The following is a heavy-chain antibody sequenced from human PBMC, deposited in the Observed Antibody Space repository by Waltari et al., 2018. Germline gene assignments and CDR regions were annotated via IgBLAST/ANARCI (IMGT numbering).Heavy chain of an antibody. CDR2: IHHSGST. V-gene: IGHV4-38-2*01. D-gene: IGHD1-26*01. Sequence: QVQLQESGPGLVKPSETLSLTCAVSGYSISSGYYWGWIRQPPGKGLEWIGSIHHSGSTYYNPSLKSRVTISVDTSISTAYLQWSSLKASDTAMYYCARPRGWYSGSSLGYWGQGTLVTVSS. CDR1: GYSISSGYY. J-gene: IGHJ4*02. CDR3: ARPRGWYSGSSLGY.